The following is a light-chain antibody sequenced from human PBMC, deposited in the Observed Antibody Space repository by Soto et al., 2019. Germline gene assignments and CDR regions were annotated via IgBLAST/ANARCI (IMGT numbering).Light chain of an antibody. CDR3: QSYDSSLSVFVV. CDR2: GNS. V-gene: IGLV1-40*01. CDR1: SSNIGAGYD. J-gene: IGLJ2*01. Sequence: QSVLTQPPSVSGAPGQRVTISCTVSSSNIGAGYDVHWYQQLPGTAPKLLIYGNSNRPSGVPDRFSGSKSGTSASLAITGLQAEDEADYYCQSYDSSLSVFVVFGGGTKLTVL.